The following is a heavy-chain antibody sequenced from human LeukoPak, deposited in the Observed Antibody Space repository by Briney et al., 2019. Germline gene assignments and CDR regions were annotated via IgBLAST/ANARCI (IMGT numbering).Heavy chain of an antibody. CDR2: IYSSVST. V-gene: IGHV4-59*11. CDR3: ARDGYSSSWINWFDP. J-gene: IGHJ5*02. Sequence: PSETLSLTCTVSGDSINDHYWSWIRQPPGEGLEWIAYIYSSVSTNYNPSLKSRVTISVDTSKNQFSLKLSSVTAADTAVYYCARDGYSSSWINWFDPWGQGTLVTVSS. CDR1: GDSINDHY. D-gene: IGHD6-13*01.